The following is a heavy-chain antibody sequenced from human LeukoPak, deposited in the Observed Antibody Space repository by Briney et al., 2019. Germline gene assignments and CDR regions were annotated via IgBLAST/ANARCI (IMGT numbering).Heavy chain of an antibody. CDR1: GYTFTSYY. V-gene: IGHV1-46*01. CDR2: INPSGGST. J-gene: IGHJ4*02. D-gene: IGHD3-16*02. CDR3: ARVEGYYDYVWGSYRYTGFDY. Sequence: ASVKVSCKASGYTFTSYYMHWVRQAPGQGLEWMGIINPSGGSTSYAQKFQGRVTMTTDTSTSTAYMELRSLRSDDTAVYYCARVEGYYDYVWGSYRYTGFDYWGQGTLVTVSS.